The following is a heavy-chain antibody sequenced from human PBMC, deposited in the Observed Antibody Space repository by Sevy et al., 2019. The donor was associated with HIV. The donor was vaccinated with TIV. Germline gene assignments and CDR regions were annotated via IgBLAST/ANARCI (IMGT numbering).Heavy chain of an antibody. V-gene: IGHV4-59*01. D-gene: IGHD2-2*01. CDR3: ARGGPIHHQLDYFDS. Sequence: SETLSLTCTVSGVSISPYYWTWVRQPPGKGLEWIGHIYYTGSSDHNSSLKSRVTTSVDTSKNQFSLRLTSVTAADTAIYYCARGGPIHHQLDYFDSWGQGTLVTVSS. CDR2: IYYTGSS. J-gene: IGHJ4*02. CDR1: GVSISPYY.